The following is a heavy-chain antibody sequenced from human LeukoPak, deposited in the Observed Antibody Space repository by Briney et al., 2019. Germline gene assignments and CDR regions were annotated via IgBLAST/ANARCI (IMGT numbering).Heavy chain of an antibody. CDR1: GFTVSSNY. V-gene: IGHV3-53*05. D-gene: IGHD6-19*01. J-gene: IGHJ6*03. CDR2: IYSGGST. CDR3: ARDISSGWPRNRGYLDV. Sequence: GGSLRLSCAASGFTVSSNYMSWVRRAPGKGLEWVSVIYSGGSTYYADSVKGRFTISRDNSKNTLYLQMNSLRAEDTAVYYCARDISSGWPRNRGYLDVWGKGTTVTVSS.